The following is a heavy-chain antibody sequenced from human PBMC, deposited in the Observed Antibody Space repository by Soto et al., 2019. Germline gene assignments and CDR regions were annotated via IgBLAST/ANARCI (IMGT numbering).Heavy chain of an antibody. CDR1: GGSFSGYY. D-gene: IGHD1-26*01. CDR2: INHSGST. J-gene: IGHJ4*02. V-gene: IGHV4-34*01. CDR3: ARLRHVGATFAY. Sequence: QVQLQQWGAGLLKPSETLSLTCAVYGGSFSGYYWSWIRQPPGKGLEWIGEINHSGSTNYNPSLKSRVTISVDTSKNQFSLKLSSVTAADTAVYYCARLRHVGATFAYWGQGTLVTVSS.